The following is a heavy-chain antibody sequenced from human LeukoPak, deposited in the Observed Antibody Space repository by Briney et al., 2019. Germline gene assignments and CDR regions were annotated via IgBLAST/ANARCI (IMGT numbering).Heavy chain of an antibody. Sequence: GRSLRLSCAASGFTFSDYYMSWIRQAPGKGLEWVSYLSSSGSTIYYADFVKGRFTISRDNAKNSLYLQMNSLSAEDTAVYYCARDPPTTYDFWSGYSRFDYWGQGTLVTVSS. CDR2: LSSSGSTI. CDR1: GFTFSDYY. CDR3: ARDPPTTYDFWSGYSRFDY. J-gene: IGHJ4*02. D-gene: IGHD3-3*01. V-gene: IGHV3-11*04.